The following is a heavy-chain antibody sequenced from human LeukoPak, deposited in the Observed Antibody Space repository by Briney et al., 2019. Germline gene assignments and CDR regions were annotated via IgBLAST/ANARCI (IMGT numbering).Heavy chain of an antibody. J-gene: IGHJ4*02. CDR1: GGSFSGYY. D-gene: IGHD2-21*01. V-gene: IGHV4-34*01. CDR2: INHSGST. CDR3: AKISVVEGFAH. Sequence: SETLSLTCAVYGGSFSGYYWSWIRQPPGKGLEWIGEINHSGSTNYNPSLKSRVTISVDTSKNQFSLKLSSVTPADTAMYYCAKISVVEGFAHWGQGTLVTVSS.